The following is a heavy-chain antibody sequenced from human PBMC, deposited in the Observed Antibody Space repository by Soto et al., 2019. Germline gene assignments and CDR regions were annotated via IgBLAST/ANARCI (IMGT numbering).Heavy chain of an antibody. Sequence: QVPLVQSGAEVKKPGASVTVSCKTSGYPLTDFYIHWVRQAPGQGLEWMAWINPHTGDTNTALKFQGRVTMTRDKSINTAFMELTRLSSDDTAVYYCAREGGAAPGARREWYLDLWGRGTLVSVSS. CDR3: AREGGAAPGARREWYLDL. V-gene: IGHV1-2*02. CDR2: INPHTGDT. J-gene: IGHJ2*01. CDR1: GYPLTDFY. D-gene: IGHD6-25*01.